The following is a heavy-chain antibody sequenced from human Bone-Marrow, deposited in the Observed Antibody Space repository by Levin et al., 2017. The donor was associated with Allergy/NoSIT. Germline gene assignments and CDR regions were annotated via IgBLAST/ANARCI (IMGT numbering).Heavy chain of an antibody. J-gene: IGHJ6*03. CDR3: ARVGDCSSTSCYASPFYYYYYMDV. D-gene: IGHD2-2*01. CDR2: ISSSGSTI. Sequence: GGSLRLSCAASGFTFSSYEMNWVRQAPGKGLEWVSYISSSGSTIYYADSVKGRFTISRDNAKNSLYLQMNSLRAEDTAVYYCARVGDCSSTSCYASPFYYYYYMDVWGKGTTVTVSS. CDR1: GFTFSSYE. V-gene: IGHV3-48*03.